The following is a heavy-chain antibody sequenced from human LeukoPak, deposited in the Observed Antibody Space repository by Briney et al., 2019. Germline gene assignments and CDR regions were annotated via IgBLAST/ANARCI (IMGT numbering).Heavy chain of an antibody. CDR3: ARDGSGRFDY. CDR1: GYTFTDYY. CDR2: INPTSGGT. V-gene: IGHV1-2*02. D-gene: IGHD3-10*01. Sequence: ASVKVSCKASGYTFTDYYMHWVRQAPGQGLEWMGWINPTSGGTNFAQKFQGRVTMTRDTSTSTVYMELSSLRSEDTAVYYCARDGSGRFDYWGQGTLVTVSS. J-gene: IGHJ4*02.